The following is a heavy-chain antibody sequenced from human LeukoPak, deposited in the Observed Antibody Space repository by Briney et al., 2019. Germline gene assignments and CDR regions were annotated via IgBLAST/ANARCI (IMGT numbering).Heavy chain of an antibody. V-gene: IGHV3-30-3*01. J-gene: IGHJ4*02. D-gene: IGHD3-22*01. CDR2: ISYDGSNK. CDR1: GFTFSSYA. Sequence: GGSLRLSCAASGFTFSSYAMRWVRQAPGKGLEWVAVISYDGSNKYYADSVKGRFTISRDNSKNTLYLQMNSLRAEDTAVYYCARDRLLYDSSGYYHYWGQGTLVTVSS. CDR3: ARDRLLYDSSGYYHY.